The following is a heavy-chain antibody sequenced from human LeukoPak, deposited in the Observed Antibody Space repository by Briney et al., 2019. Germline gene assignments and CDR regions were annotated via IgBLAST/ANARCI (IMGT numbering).Heavy chain of an antibody. CDR1: GFTFSIYE. J-gene: IGHJ3*01. D-gene: IGHD2-15*01. V-gene: IGHV3-53*01. CDR2: MYSGGST. Sequence: AGGSLRLSCAASGFTFSIYEMNWVRQSPRKGLEWVSIMYSGGSTDYADSVKGRFIISRDHSKNTLYLQMNSLRAEDTAVYYCARDRYCSGGSCYGDAFDLWGQGTMVTVSS. CDR3: ARDRYCSGGSCYGDAFDL.